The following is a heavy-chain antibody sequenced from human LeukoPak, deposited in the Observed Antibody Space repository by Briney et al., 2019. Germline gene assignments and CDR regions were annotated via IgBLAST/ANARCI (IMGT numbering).Heavy chain of an antibody. V-gene: IGHV3-30-3*01. CDR1: GFTFSNYV. CDR2: ISYDGSNK. Sequence: GGSLRLSCAASGFTFSNYVIHWVRQAPGKGLEWVAVISYDGSNKYYADSVKGRFTISRDNSKNTLYLQMNSLRAEDTAVYYCARELSRGVTGDPWGQGTLVTVSS. CDR3: ARELSRGVTGDP. J-gene: IGHJ5*02. D-gene: IGHD2-21*02.